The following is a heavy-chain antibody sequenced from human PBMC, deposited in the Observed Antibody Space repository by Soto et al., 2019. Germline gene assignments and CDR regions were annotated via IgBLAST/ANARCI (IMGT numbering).Heavy chain of an antibody. V-gene: IGHV1-18*01. CDR2: ISAYNGNT. Sequence: EASVKVSCKASGYTFTSYGISWVRQAPGQGLEWMGWISAYNGNTNYAQKLQGRVTMTTDTSTSTAYMELRSLRAEDTAVYYCAKDWSSSSWPYYYYYYGMDVWGQGTTVTVSS. J-gene: IGHJ6*02. CDR1: GYTFTSYG. CDR3: AKDWSSSSWPYYYYYYGMDV. D-gene: IGHD6-13*01.